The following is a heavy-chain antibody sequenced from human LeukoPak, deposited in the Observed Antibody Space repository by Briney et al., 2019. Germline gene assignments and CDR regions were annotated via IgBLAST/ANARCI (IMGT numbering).Heavy chain of an antibody. CDR2: ISWNSGSI. J-gene: IGHJ4*02. CDR1: GFTFDDYA. Sequence: GRSLRPSCAASGFTFDDYAVHWVRQAPGKGLEWVSGISWNSGSIGYADSVKGRFTISRDNAKNSLYLQMNSLRAEDTALYYCAKDSADWGQGTLVTVSS. V-gene: IGHV3-9*01. CDR3: AKDSAD.